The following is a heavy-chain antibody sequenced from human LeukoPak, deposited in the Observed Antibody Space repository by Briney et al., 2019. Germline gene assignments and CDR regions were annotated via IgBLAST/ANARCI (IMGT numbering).Heavy chain of an antibody. D-gene: IGHD3-16*02. CDR2: IYHSGST. CDR3: ARHRLITFGGVIVLTPLHNWFDP. V-gene: IGHV4-4*02. CDR1: GGSISSSNW. J-gene: IGHJ5*02. Sequence: NPSETLSLTCAVSGGSISSSNWWSWVRQPPGKGLEWIGEIYHSGSTNYNPSLKSRVTISVDTSKNQFSLKLSSVTAADTAVYYCARHRLITFGGVIVLTPLHNWFDPWGQGTLVTVSS.